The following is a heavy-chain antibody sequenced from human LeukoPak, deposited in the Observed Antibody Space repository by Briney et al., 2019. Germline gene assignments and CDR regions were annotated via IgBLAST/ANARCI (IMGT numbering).Heavy chain of an antibody. V-gene: IGHV3-48*03. D-gene: IGHD6-6*01. CDR2: ISSSGSTI. Sequence: GGSLRLSCAASGFTFSSYEMNWVRQAPGKGLEWVSYISSSGSTIYYADSVKGRFTISRDNAKNSLYLQMNSLRAEDTALYYCAREKDSSSLGNSFDYWGQGTLVTVSS. CDR3: AREKDSSSLGNSFDY. CDR1: GFTFSSYE. J-gene: IGHJ4*02.